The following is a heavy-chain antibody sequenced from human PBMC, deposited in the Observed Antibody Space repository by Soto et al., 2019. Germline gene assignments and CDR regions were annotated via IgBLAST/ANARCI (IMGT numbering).Heavy chain of an antibody. CDR2: ISGSSSTI. V-gene: IGHV3-48*01. CDR3: ARDRAEDY. Sequence: EVQLVESGGGLVQPGGSLRLSCAATGFTFSSYSMNWVRQAPGKGLEWISYISGSSSTIYYADSVEGRFTISRDNAKNSLYLQMSSLRAEDTSVYYCARDRAEDYWGQGTLGTVSS. CDR1: GFTFSSYS. J-gene: IGHJ4*02.